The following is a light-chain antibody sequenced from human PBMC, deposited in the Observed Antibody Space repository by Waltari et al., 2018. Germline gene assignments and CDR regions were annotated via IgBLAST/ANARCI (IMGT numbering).Light chain of an antibody. V-gene: IGKV1-12*01. CDR1: QGISRW. CDR2: AAS. J-gene: IGKJ2*01. CDR3: QQANSFPYT. Sequence: QMTQSPSSLSASVGDRVTITCRASQGISRWLAWYQQKPGKAPNLLMYAASSLQSGVPSRFSGSGSGTDFTLTISSLQPEDSAIYYCQQANSFPYTFGQGTKVEI.